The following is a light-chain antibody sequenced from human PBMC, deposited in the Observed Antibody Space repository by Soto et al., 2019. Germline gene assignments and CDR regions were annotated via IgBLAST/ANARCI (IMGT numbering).Light chain of an antibody. CDR1: QSVSNF. J-gene: IGKJ1*01. Sequence: EKVYTHVSAVLSKKKGERATLSCRASQSVSNFLAWYQQKPGQTPRLLIYGASTRATGIPARFSGSGSGTEFTLTISSPQSEDFAVYYCQQYSNWPSWTFGQGTKVDIK. V-gene: IGKV3-15*01. CDR2: GAS. CDR3: QQYSNWPSWT.